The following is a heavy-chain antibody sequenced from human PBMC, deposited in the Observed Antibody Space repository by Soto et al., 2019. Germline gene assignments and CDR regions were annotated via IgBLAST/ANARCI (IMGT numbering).Heavy chain of an antibody. D-gene: IGHD5-12*01. CDR2: ISYDGSNK. Sequence: QVQLVESGGGVVQPGRSLRLSCAASGFTFSSYGMHWVRQAPGKGLEWVAVISYDGSNKYYADSVKGRFTISRDNSKNTLYLQMNSLRAEDTAVYYCAKEEDIVATIPYFDYWGQGTLVTVSS. V-gene: IGHV3-30*18. J-gene: IGHJ4*02. CDR3: AKEEDIVATIPYFDY. CDR1: GFTFSSYG.